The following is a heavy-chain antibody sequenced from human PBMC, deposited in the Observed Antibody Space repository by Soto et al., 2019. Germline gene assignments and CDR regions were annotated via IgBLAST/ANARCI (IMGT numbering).Heavy chain of an antibody. J-gene: IGHJ4*02. CDR1: EFTFRTHA. D-gene: IGHD5-18*01. Sequence: GGSLRLSCAASEFTFRTHALSWVRQAPGKGLEWVSTVSGSGGSTYYADSVKGRFSISRDNSNKTLYLQMSSLRAEDTAVYYWAKEYNFHSWGQGSLVTVSS. CDR3: AKEYNFHS. V-gene: IGHV3-23*01. CDR2: VSGSGGST.